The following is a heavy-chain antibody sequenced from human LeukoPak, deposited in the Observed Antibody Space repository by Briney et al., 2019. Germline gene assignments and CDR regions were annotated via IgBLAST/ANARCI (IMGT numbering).Heavy chain of an antibody. Sequence: GGSLRLSCAASGFTVSNNYMTWVRQAPGKGLEWVSVLYTGGTTYYADSVKGRFTISRDSSKNTLYLQMNSLRADDTAVYYCASPGYCSGSVCYSGYFQHWGQGTLVTVSS. V-gene: IGHV3-53*01. J-gene: IGHJ1*01. CDR3: ASPGYCSGSVCYSGYFQH. D-gene: IGHD2-15*01. CDR1: GFTVSNNY. CDR2: LYTGGTT.